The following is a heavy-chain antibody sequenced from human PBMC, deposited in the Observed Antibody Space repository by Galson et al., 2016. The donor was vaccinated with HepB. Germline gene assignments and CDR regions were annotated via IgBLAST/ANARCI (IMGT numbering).Heavy chain of an antibody. CDR3: ARDLSSGWYSPYYYYGMDV. CDR1: GFTFSSYS. D-gene: IGHD6-19*01. J-gene: IGHJ6*02. V-gene: IGHV3-48*02. CDR2: ISSSSSTI. Sequence: SLRLSCAASGFTFSSYSMNWVRQAPGKGLEWVSYISSSSSTIYYADSVKGRFTISRDNAKNSLYLQMNSLSDEDTAVYYCARDLSSGWYSPYYYYGMDVWGQGTTVTVSS.